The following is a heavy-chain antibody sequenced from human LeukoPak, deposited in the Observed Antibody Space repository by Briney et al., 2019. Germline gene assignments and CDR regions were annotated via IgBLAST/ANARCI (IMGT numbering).Heavy chain of an antibody. D-gene: IGHD5-18*01. V-gene: IGHV3-48*03. J-gene: IGHJ4*02. CDR2: ISSSGSTI. CDR3: ARLWGGYSYASDY. Sequence: GGSLRLSCAASGFTFSSYEMNWVRQAPGKGLEWVSYISSSGSTIYSADSVKGRFTISRDNAKNPLYLQMNSLTAEDTAVYYCARLWGGYSYASDYWGQGTLVTVSS. CDR1: GFTFSSYE.